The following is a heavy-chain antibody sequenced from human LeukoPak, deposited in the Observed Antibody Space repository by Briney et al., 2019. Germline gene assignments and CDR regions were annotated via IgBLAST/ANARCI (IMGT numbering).Heavy chain of an antibody. V-gene: IGHV4-39*02. CDR2: IYYSGST. D-gene: IGHD3-16*01. CDR1: GGSISSSSYY. CDR3: ARDRALHWGWFDP. J-gene: IGHJ5*02. Sequence: SETLSLTCTVSGGSISSSSYYWGWIRQPPGKGLEWIGSIYYSGSTYYNPSLKSRVTISVDTSKNQFSLKLSSVTAADTAVYYCARDRALHWGWFDPWGQGTLVTVSS.